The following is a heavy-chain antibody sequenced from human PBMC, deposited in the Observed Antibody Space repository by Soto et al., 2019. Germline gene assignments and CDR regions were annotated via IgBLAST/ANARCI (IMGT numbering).Heavy chain of an antibody. D-gene: IGHD3-16*01. CDR2: VYYTGST. CDR1: GGSIGRYY. CDR3: ARGITYHYGMDV. J-gene: IGHJ6*02. Sequence: SETLSLKCNVSGGSIGRYYWNWLRQPAGKRLESIGYVYYTGSTNYNPSLEGRATISVDSSKNKVSLNLRSVTAEDSATYYCARGITYHYGMDVWGQGITVTVSS. V-gene: IGHV4-59*01.